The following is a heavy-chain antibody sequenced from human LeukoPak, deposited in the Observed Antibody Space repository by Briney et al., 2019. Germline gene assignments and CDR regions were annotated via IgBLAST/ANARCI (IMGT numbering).Heavy chain of an antibody. Sequence: ASVKVSCKASGGTFSSYAISWVRQAPGQGLEWMGGIIPIFGTANYAQKFQGRVTITTGESTSTAYMELSSLRSEDTAVYYCARDRAFGVDFDYRGQGTLVTVSS. J-gene: IGHJ4*02. CDR3: ARDRAFGVDFDY. CDR1: GGTFSSYA. CDR2: IIPIFGTA. D-gene: IGHD3-16*01. V-gene: IGHV1-69*05.